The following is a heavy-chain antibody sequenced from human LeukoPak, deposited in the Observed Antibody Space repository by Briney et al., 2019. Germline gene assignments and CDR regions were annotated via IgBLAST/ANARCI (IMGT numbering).Heavy chain of an antibody. CDR3: GGYSSGWYDY. V-gene: IGHV3-23*01. Sequence: PGGSLRLSCAASGFTFSTSAMNWVRQAPGKGLEWVSAISTSGASTYYADSVKGRFTISRDSSKNTLYLQMNSLRAEGTAVYYCGGYSSGWYDYWGQGTLVTVSS. CDR2: ISTSGAST. J-gene: IGHJ4*02. D-gene: IGHD6-19*01. CDR1: GFTFSTSA.